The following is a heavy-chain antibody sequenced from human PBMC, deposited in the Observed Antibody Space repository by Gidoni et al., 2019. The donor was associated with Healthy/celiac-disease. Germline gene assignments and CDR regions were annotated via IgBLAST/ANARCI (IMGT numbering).Heavy chain of an antibody. CDR1: GFTFRSYG. Sequence: QVQLVESGGGVVQPGRSLRLSCAASGFTFRSYGMHWVRQAPGKGLEWVAVIWYDGSNKYYADSVKGRFTISRDNSKNTLYLQMNSLRAEDTAVYYCARDRRIAAAGLFDYWGQGTLVTVSS. V-gene: IGHV3-33*01. J-gene: IGHJ4*02. D-gene: IGHD6-13*01. CDR3: ARDRRIAAAGLFDY. CDR2: IWYDGSNK.